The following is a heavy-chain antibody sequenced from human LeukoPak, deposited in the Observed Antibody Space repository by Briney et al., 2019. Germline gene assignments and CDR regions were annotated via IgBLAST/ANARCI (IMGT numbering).Heavy chain of an antibody. V-gene: IGHV1-18*01. D-gene: IGHD2-15*01. CDR1: GYTFTSYG. Sequence: GASVKVSCKASGYTFTSYGISWVRQAPGQGLEWMGWISAYNGNTNYAQKLQGRVTMTTDTSTSTAHMELRRLRSDDPAVHYCTRVEAHHDAFNIWGKGTMSTVSS. J-gene: IGHJ3*02. CDR2: ISAYNGNT. CDR3: TRVEAHHDAFNI.